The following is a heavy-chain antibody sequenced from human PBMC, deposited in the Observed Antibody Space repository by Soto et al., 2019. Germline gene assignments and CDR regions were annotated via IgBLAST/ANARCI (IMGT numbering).Heavy chain of an antibody. CDR1: GGTFSSYA. CDR2: IIPIFGTA. J-gene: IGHJ5*02. CDR3: ARDLQIAVAATGWFDP. V-gene: IGHV1-69*06. Sequence: ASVKVSCKASGGTFSSYAISWVRQAPGQGLEWMGGIIPIFGTANYAQKFQGRVTITADKSTSTAYMELSSLRSEDTAVYYCARDLQIAVAATGWFDPWGQGTLVTVSS. D-gene: IGHD6-19*01.